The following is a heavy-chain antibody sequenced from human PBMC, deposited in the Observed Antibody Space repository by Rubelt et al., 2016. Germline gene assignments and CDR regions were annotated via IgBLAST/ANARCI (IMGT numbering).Heavy chain of an antibody. J-gene: IGHJ5*02. CDR3: ARGRIYSSSRRGRLFDP. V-gene: IGHV4-34*01. CDR1: Y. D-gene: IGHD6-6*01. Sequence: YWSWIRQPPGKGLEWIGEINHSGSTNYNPSLKSRVTISVDTSKNQFSLKLSSVTAADTAVYYCARGRIYSSSRRGRLFDPWGQGTLVTVSS. CDR2: INHSGST.